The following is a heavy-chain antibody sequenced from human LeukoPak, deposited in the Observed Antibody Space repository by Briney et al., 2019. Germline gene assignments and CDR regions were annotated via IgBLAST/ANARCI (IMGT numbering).Heavy chain of an antibody. Sequence: PSETLSLTCAVYGGTFSGYYWSWIRQPPGKGLVWIGEINHSGSTNYNPSLKSRVTISVDTSKNQFSLKLSSVTAADTAVYYCARRSSWTNYEYFQHWGQGTLVTVSS. CDR2: INHSGST. V-gene: IGHV4-34*08. CDR1: GGTFSGYY. D-gene: IGHD6-13*01. CDR3: ARRSSWTNYEYFQH. J-gene: IGHJ1*01.